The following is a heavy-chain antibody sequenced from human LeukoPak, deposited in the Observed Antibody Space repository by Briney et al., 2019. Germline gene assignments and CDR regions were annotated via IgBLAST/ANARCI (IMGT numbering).Heavy chain of an antibody. CDR1: GGSISSGSYY. Sequence: SETLSLTCTVSGGSISSGSYYWGWIRQPPGKGLEWIGSIYYSGSTYYNPSLKSRITVSLVTSKNQLSLKLSSVTAADTAVYYCARDKTFEVVNFFGYWGQGTLVTVSS. J-gene: IGHJ4*02. CDR2: IYYSGST. D-gene: IGHD3-3*01. CDR3: ARDKTFEVVNFFGY. V-gene: IGHV4-39*07.